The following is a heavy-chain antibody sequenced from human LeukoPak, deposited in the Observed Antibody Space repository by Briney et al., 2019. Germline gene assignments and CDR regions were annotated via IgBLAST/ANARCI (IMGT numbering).Heavy chain of an antibody. CDR2: ISSSSSYI. CDR1: GFTFSSYS. J-gene: IGHJ4*02. Sequence: GGSLRLSCAASGFTFSSYSMNWVRQAPGKGLEWVSSISSSSSYIYYADSVKGRFTISRDNAKNSLYLQMNSLRAEDTAVYYCARVQYYDFWSGYNSLRSFDYWGQGTLVTVSS. CDR3: ARVQYYDFWSGYNSLRSFDY. V-gene: IGHV3-21*01. D-gene: IGHD3-3*01.